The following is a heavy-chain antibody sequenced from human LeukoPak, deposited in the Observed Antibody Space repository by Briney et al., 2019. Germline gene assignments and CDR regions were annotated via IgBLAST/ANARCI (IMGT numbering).Heavy chain of an antibody. J-gene: IGHJ6*03. D-gene: IGHD3-16*01. CDR1: GFTFSSYA. V-gene: IGHV3-23*01. CDR2: ISGSGGST. CDR3: AKDPWAGYYYYMDV. Sequence: PGGSLRLSCAASGFTFSSYAMSWVRQAPGKGLEWVSAISGSGGSTYYADSVKRRFTISRDNSKNTLYLQMNSLRAEDTAVYYCAKDPWAGYYYYMDVWGKGTTVTVSS.